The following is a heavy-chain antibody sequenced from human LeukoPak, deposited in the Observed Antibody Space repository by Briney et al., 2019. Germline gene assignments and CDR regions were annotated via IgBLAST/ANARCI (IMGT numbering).Heavy chain of an antibody. V-gene: IGHV4-59*01. J-gene: IGHJ5*02. Sequence: SETLSLTCTVSGGSISSYYWSWIRQPPGRGLEWIGYIYYTGNTNYNPSLKSRVTISVDTSKNQFSLKLTSVTAADRAVYFCARGYSATYGRFDPWGQGTLVTVSS. CDR2: IYYTGNT. CDR3: ARGYSATYGRFDP. D-gene: IGHD1-26*01. CDR1: GGSISSYY.